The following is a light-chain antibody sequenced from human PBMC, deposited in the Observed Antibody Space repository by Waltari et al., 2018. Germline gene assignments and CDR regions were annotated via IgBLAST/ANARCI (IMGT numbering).Light chain of an antibody. Sequence: EIVLTQSPAILSVSPGAGATLSCRASQSVRDNLAWYQHKPGQAPRLLIFGASTRATGFPARFSGSGSGTEFILTISSLEPEDFAIYYCQQRNNWPLTFGGGTKVEIK. CDR2: GAS. CDR1: QSVRDN. J-gene: IGKJ4*01. V-gene: IGKV3-15*01. CDR3: QQRNNWPLT.